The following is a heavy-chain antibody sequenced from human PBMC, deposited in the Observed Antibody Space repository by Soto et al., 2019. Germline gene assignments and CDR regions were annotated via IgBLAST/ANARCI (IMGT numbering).Heavy chain of an antibody. Sequence: ASVKVSCKASGYIFTSYVIHWVRQAPGQRLEWMGWINAGNRNTKYSQNFQGRVTITSDTSASTAYMELSSLRSEDTAVYYCVRRNNFLDPWGPGTLVTVSS. CDR1: GYIFTSYV. J-gene: IGHJ5*02. V-gene: IGHV1-3*01. CDR3: VRRNNFLDP. D-gene: IGHD1-1*01. CDR2: INAGNRNT.